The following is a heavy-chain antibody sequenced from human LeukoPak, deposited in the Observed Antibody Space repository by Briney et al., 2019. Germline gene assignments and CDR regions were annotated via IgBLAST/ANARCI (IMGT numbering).Heavy chain of an antibody. D-gene: IGHD2-15*01. Sequence: SETLSLTCTVSGGSISSSSYYRSWIRQPAGKGLEWIGRIYTSGSTNYNPSLRSRVTISVDTSKSQFSLKLSSVTAADTAVYYCARVRVVVAARPVDAFDIWGQGTMVTVSS. V-gene: IGHV4-61*02. CDR1: GGSISSSSYY. CDR3: ARVRVVVAARPVDAFDI. J-gene: IGHJ3*02. CDR2: IYTSGST.